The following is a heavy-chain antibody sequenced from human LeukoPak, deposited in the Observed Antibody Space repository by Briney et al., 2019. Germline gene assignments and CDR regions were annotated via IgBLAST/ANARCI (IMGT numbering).Heavy chain of an antibody. CDR3: ARDLTMIVVVMGYFDY. CDR2: IYHSGST. J-gene: IGHJ4*02. D-gene: IGHD3-22*01. CDR1: GYSICSGYY. Sequence: SETLSLTCAVSGYSICSGYYWGWIRQPPGNGLEGIGSIYHSGSTYYNPSLKSRVTISVDTSKNQVSLKLSSVTAADTAVYYCARDLTMIVVVMGYFDYWGQGALVTVSS. V-gene: IGHV4-38-2*02.